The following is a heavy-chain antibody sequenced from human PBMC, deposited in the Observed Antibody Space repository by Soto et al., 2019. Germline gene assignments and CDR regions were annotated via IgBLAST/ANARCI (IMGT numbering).Heavy chain of an antibody. CDR1: GFTFSSYG. D-gene: IGHD4-17*01. V-gene: IGHV3-33*01. J-gene: IGHJ6*02. CDR2: IWYDGSNK. Sequence: GGSLRLSCAASGFTFSSYGMHWVRQAPGKGLEWVAVIWYDGSNKYYADSVKGRFTISRDNSKNTLYLQMNSLRAEDTAVYYCARDLYGVSYYYGMDVWGQGTTVTVSS. CDR3: ARDLYGVSYYYGMDV.